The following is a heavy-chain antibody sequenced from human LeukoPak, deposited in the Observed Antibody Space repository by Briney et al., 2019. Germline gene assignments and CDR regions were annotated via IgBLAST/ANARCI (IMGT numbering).Heavy chain of an antibody. CDR2: ISGTGGST. CDR1: GGSISSSN. Sequence: PSETLSLTCAVSGGSISSSNWWSWVRQAPGKGLEWVSAISGTGGSTHYADSVKSRFTISRDNSKNTLYLQMNSLRAGDTAVYYCAKSSYYDSSGFYREYYFDYWGQGTLVPVSS. CDR3: AKSSYYDSSGFYREYYFDY. J-gene: IGHJ4*02. V-gene: IGHV3-23*01. D-gene: IGHD3-22*01.